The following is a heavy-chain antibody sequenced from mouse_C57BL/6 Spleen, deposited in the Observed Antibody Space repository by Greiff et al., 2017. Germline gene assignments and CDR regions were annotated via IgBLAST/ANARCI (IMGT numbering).Heavy chain of an antibody. V-gene: IGHV1-39*01. CDR3: ARNYGSSLRYFDV. J-gene: IGHJ1*03. CDR2: INPNYGTT. CDR1: GYSFTDYN. D-gene: IGHD1-1*01. Sequence: EVKLKESGPELVKPGASVKISCKASGYSFTDYNMNWVKQSNGKSLEWIGVINPNYGTTSYNQKFKGKATLTVDQSSSTAYMQLNSLTSEDSAVYYCARNYGSSLRYFDVWGTGTTVTVSS.